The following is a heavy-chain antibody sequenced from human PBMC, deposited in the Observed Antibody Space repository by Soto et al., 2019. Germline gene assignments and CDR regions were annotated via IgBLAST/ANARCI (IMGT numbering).Heavy chain of an antibody. V-gene: IGHV4-30-2*01. D-gene: IGHD3-16*02. J-gene: IGHJ4*02. CDR2: IYHSGST. Sequence: QLQLQESGSGLVKPSQTLSLTCAVSGGSISSGGYSWSWIRQPPGKGLEWIVYIYHSGSTYYNPSLKSRVTISVDRSKNQFSLKLSSVTAADTAVYYCARAYDYVWGSYRSVGFDYWGQGTLVTVSS. CDR3: ARAYDYVWGSYRSVGFDY. CDR1: GGSISSGGYS.